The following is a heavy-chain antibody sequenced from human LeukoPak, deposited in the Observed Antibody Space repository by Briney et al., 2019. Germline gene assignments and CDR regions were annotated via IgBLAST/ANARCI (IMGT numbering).Heavy chain of an antibody. V-gene: IGHV3-7*01. Sequence: GGSLRLSCAASGFTFSSYWMSWVRQAPGKGLEWVANTNKDGGEKYYVDSVKGRFTISRDNAKNSLYLQMNSLRAEDTAVYYCARELNGLDYWGQGTLVTVSS. D-gene: IGHD4-17*01. CDR2: TNKDGGEK. J-gene: IGHJ4*02. CDR1: GFTFSSYW. CDR3: ARELNGLDY.